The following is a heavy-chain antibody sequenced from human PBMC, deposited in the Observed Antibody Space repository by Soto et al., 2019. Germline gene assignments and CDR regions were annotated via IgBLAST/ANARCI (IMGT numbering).Heavy chain of an antibody. CDR3: ATSSCYPPGALDI. Sequence: PGESLKISWRGSGYSFTSYWIDWVRQMPGKGLEWMGIIYPGDSDTRYSPSFQGQVTISADKSISTAYLQWSSLKAPDTAMYYCATSSCYPPGALDIWGQGTMVTVSS. CDR1: GYSFTSYW. D-gene: IGHD3-22*01. J-gene: IGHJ3*02. V-gene: IGHV5-51*01. CDR2: IYPGDSDT.